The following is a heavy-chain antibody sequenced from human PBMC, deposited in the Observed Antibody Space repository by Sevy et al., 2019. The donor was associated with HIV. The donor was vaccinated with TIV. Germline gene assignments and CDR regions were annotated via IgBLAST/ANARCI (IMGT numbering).Heavy chain of an antibody. CDR3: ARTQMDGYSNPLSHYFDF. CDR1: GGSISSYF. Sequence: SETLSLTCTVSGGSISSYFWNWIRQPPGKGLEWIGNIYYSGSTNYNPALKSRVTISVDTSKIQFSLKLNSVTAADTAVYFGARTQMDGYSNPLSHYFDFWGQGTLVTVSS. V-gene: IGHV4-59*01. CDR2: IYYSGST. D-gene: IGHD4-4*01. J-gene: IGHJ4*02.